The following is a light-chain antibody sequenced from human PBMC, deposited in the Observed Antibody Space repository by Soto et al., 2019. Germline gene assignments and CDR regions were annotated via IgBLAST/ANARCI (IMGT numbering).Light chain of an antibody. CDR2: WXS. CDR1: QRVLYKSNNKNY. Sequence: IVMTQSPYSLAVSLAERATINYXSSQRVLYKSNNKNYLDWYQKEPGQPPKXXXDWXSTRESGCPDRFSGSGSGTDFTLTVSSLQAEDGAVYYFQQYYRTPSTFGQGTRLEIK. J-gene: IGKJ5*01. V-gene: IGKV4-1*01. CDR3: QQYYRTPST.